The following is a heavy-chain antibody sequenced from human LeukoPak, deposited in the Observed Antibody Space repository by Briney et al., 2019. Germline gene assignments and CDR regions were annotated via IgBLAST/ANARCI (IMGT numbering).Heavy chain of an antibody. J-gene: IGHJ4*02. V-gene: IGHV6-1*01. Sequence: SQTLSLTCAISGDSVSSNSAAWNWIRQSPSRGLEWLGRTYYRSKSYNAYAVSVKSRITINPDTSKNQFSLQLNSVTPEDTAVYYCARGGPWMYYDFWSGLDYWGQGTLVTVSS. CDR2: TYYRSKSYN. D-gene: IGHD3-3*01. CDR3: ARGGPWMYYDFWSGLDY. CDR1: GDSVSSNSAA.